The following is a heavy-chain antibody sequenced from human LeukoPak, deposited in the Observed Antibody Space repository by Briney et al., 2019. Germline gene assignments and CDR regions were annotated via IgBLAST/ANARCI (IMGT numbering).Heavy chain of an antibody. V-gene: IGHV3-23*01. J-gene: IGHJ5*02. Sequence: GGSLRLSCGASGFTLRNYDMSWVRQAPGMGLEWVSSISRSGGSTYYADSVKGRFTISRDNSKNTVYMQMNSLRVDDTAVYYCARGSSGPDPWGQGTLVTVSS. CDR1: GFTLRNYD. D-gene: IGHD6-6*01. CDR3: ARGSSGPDP. CDR2: ISRSGGST.